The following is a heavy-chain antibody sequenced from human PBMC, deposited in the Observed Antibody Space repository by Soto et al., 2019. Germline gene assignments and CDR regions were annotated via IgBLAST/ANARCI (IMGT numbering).Heavy chain of an antibody. Sequence: SETLSLTCTVSGGSINSYYWSWIRQSPGKGLEWIGYIFYSGNTNYNPSLNSRVTISVDRSKNQFSLKLSSVTAADTAVYYCARSQTTVTSYDYWGQGTLVTVSS. V-gene: IGHV4-59*12. CDR3: ARSQTTVTSYDY. CDR1: GGSINSYY. D-gene: IGHD4-17*01. CDR2: IFYSGNT. J-gene: IGHJ4*02.